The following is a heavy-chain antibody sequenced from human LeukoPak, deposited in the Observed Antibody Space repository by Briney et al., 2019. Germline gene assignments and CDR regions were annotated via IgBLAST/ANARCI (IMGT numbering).Heavy chain of an antibody. V-gene: IGHV4-34*01. Sequence: PSETLSLTCAVYGGSFNGYYWSWIRQPPGKGLEWIGEINHSGSTNYNPSLKSRVTISVDTSKNQFSLKLSSVTAADTAVYYCARPRLVGATSLYYWGQGTLVTVSS. CDR3: ARPRLVGATSLYY. J-gene: IGHJ4*02. CDR1: GGSFNGYY. D-gene: IGHD1-26*01. CDR2: INHSGST.